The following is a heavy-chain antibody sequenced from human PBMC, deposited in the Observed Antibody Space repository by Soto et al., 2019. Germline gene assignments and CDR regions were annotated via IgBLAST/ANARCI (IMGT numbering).Heavy chain of an antibody. CDR1: GGSISSGGYY. Sequence: SETLSLTCTVSGGSISSGGYYWSWIRQPPGKGLEWIGYIYYSGSTNYNPSLKSRVTISVDTSKNQFSLKLSSVTAADTAVYYCARLLNYDFWSGSGALYYYGMDVWGQGTTVTVSS. D-gene: IGHD3-3*01. CDR3: ARLLNYDFWSGSGALYYYGMDV. V-gene: IGHV4-61*08. J-gene: IGHJ6*02. CDR2: IYYSGST.